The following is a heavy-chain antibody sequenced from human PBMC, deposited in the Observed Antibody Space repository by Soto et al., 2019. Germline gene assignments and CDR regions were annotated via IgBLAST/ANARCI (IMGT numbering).Heavy chain of an antibody. CDR3: ARGRYGDY. CDR1: GYTFTSYG. Sequence: VHLVQSGAEVKKPGASVKVSFKASGYTFTSYGITWVRQAPGQGLEGVGWISAHNGNTDYAQKLQGRVIVTRDTSTSTAYMELRSLISDDTAVYYCARGRYGDYWGQGPLVTVSS. J-gene: IGHJ4*02. CDR2: ISAHNGNT. V-gene: IGHV1-18*01. D-gene: IGHD1-1*01.